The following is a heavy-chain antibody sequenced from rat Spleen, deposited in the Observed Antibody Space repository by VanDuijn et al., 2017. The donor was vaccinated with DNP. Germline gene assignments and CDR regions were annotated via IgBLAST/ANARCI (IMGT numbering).Heavy chain of an antibody. Sequence: EVQLVESGGGLVQPGRSLKLSCAASGFTFSNYGMAWVRQAPTKGLEWVASISTGGGNTYYPDSVKGRFTISRDNAENTVYLQMNSLRSEDTATYYCAKPLTVVTIDYAMDAWGQGTSVTVSS. CDR3: AKPLTVVTIDYAMDA. CDR2: ISTGGGNT. V-gene: IGHV5S13*01. D-gene: IGHD1-1*01. J-gene: IGHJ4*01. CDR1: GFTFSNYG.